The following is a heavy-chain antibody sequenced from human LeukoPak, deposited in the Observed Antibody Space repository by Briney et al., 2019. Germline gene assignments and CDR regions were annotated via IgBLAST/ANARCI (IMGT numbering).Heavy chain of an antibody. J-gene: IGHJ4*02. D-gene: IGHD5-18*01. V-gene: IGHV3-48*01. CDR2: ISSSSSTM. CDR1: GFTFSSYS. Sequence: GGSLRLSCAASGFTFSSYSMNWVRQAPGKGLEWVSYISSSSSTMYYADSVKGRFTISRDNAKNSLYLQMSSLSPEDTAVYSCARGREPFYTYGQSLDYWGQGTLVTVSS. CDR3: ARGREPFYTYGQSLDY.